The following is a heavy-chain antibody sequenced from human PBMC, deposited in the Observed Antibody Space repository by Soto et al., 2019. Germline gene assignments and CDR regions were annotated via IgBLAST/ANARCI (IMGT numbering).Heavy chain of an antibody. CDR1: GGSISSGGYY. Sequence: SETLSLTCTVSGGSISSGGYYWSWIRQHPGKGLEWIGYIYYSGSTYYNPSLKSRVTISVDTSKNQFSLKLSSVTAADTAVYYCARAGPDRIDYWGQGTLVTVSS. V-gene: IGHV4-31*03. J-gene: IGHJ4*02. D-gene: IGHD2-15*01. CDR2: IYYSGST. CDR3: ARAGPDRIDY.